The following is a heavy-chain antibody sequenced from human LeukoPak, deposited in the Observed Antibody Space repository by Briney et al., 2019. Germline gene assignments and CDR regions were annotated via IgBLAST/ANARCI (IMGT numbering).Heavy chain of an antibody. CDR3: ARDLVGATIIFGY. CDR1: GYTFTSYY. D-gene: IGHD1-26*01. Sequence: ASVKVSCKASGYTFTSYYMHWVRQAPGQGLEWMGWINTNTGNPTYAQGFTGRFVFSLDTSVSTAYLQISSLKAEDTAVYYCARDLVGATIIFGYWGQGTLVTVSS. V-gene: IGHV7-4-1*02. CDR2: INTNTGNP. J-gene: IGHJ4*02.